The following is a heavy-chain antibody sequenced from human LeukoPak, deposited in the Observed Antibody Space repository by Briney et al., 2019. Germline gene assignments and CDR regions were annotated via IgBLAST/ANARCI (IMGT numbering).Heavy chain of an antibody. CDR2: IYHSGST. D-gene: IGHD5-18*01. J-gene: IGHJ4*02. Sequence: SETLSLTCTVSGGSISSGGYYWSWIRQPPGKGLEWIGYIYHSGSTYYNPSLKSRVTISVDRSKNQFSLKLSSVTAADTAVYYCARVLSTDVSDTDDYWGQGTLVTVSS. V-gene: IGHV4-30-2*01. CDR1: GGSISSGGYY. CDR3: ARVLSTDVSDTDDY.